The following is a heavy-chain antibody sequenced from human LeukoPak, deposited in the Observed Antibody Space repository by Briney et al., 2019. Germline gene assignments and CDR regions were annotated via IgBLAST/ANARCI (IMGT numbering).Heavy chain of an antibody. J-gene: IGHJ4*02. CDR1: GFTFNDYV. D-gene: IGHD6-19*01. CDR3: VRARRGTVAGLDY. Sequence: ASVKVSCKTSGFTFNDYVMNWVRQAPGQGLQWMGWINTNTGDPTYAQVFRGRFFFSLDSSLTTTYLQISTLEPGETAVYYCVRARRGTVAGLDYWGRGTLVTVSS. V-gene: IGHV7-4-1*01. CDR2: INTNTGDP.